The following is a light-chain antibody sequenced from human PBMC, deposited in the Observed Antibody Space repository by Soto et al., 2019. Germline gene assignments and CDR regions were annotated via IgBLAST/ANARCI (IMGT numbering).Light chain of an antibody. Sequence: ETVLTQSTATLSLSTGERATLSCRASQSISHYLACCQLKPGQVPMLLIYDAANGATGIPARFSVRGSGTDFTLTISSLDPEDFAVYYCQQRSNWPLIFGGGTKVDIK. CDR3: QQRSNWPLI. CDR2: DAA. V-gene: IGKV3-11*01. CDR1: QSISHY. J-gene: IGKJ4*01.